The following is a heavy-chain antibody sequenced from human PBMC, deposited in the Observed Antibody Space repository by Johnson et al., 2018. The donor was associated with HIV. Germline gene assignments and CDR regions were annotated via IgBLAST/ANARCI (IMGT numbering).Heavy chain of an antibody. V-gene: IGHV3-30*02. J-gene: IGHJ3*02. CDR1: GFTFSSYG. Sequence: QVQLVESGGGVVQPGGSLRLSCAASGFTFSSYGMHWVRQAPGKGLEWVAFIRYDGSNKYYADSVKGRFTISRDNSKNTLYLQMNSLRAEDTAVYYCARDPYSSGGNAFDIWGQGTMVTVSS. D-gene: IGHD6-19*01. CDR3: ARDPYSSGGNAFDI. CDR2: IRYDGSNK.